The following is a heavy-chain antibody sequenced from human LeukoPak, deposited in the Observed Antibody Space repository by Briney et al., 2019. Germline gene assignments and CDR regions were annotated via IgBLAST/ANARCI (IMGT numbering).Heavy chain of an antibody. Sequence: SETLSLTCTVSGGSISSGSYYWSWIRQPAGKGLEWIGRIYTSGSTHYNPSLKSRVTMSVDTSKNQFSLKLSSVTAADTAVYYCAREDRLQGHRYGYYYYYYYMDVWGKGTTVTISS. V-gene: IGHV4-61*02. CDR2: IYTSGST. CDR3: AREDRLQGHRYGYYYYYYYMDV. CDR1: GGSISSGSYY. D-gene: IGHD5-18*01. J-gene: IGHJ6*03.